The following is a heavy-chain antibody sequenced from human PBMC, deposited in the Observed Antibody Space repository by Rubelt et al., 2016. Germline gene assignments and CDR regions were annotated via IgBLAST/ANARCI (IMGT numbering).Heavy chain of an antibody. D-gene: IGHD6-13*01. V-gene: IGHV1-3*01. CDR2: INAGNGNT. Sequence: QVQLVQSGAEVKKPGASVKVSCKASGYTFTSYAMHWVRQAPGQRLEWMGWINAGNGNTKYSQKFQGRGTITRDTSASTAYSELSSLRSEDTAVYYCARGDSSSWDSLGVGWFDPWGQGTLVTVSS. J-gene: IGHJ5*02. CDR1: GYTFTSYA. CDR3: ARGDSSSWDSLGVGWFDP.